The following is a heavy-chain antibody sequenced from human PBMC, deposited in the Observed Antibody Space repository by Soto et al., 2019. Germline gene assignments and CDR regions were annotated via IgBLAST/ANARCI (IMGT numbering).Heavy chain of an antibody. Sequence: GGLMRLSNAAVGCTFSSYGRHRVRQAPGKGLEWVAVISYDGSNKYYADSVKGRFTISRDNSKSTLYLQMNSLRAEDTAVYYCARAPYYYDSSGYYAWGQGTMVTVSS. CDR1: GCTFSSYG. V-gene: IGHV3-30-3*01. D-gene: IGHD3-22*01. CDR3: ARAPYYYDSSGYYA. CDR2: ISYDGSNK. J-gene: IGHJ3*01.